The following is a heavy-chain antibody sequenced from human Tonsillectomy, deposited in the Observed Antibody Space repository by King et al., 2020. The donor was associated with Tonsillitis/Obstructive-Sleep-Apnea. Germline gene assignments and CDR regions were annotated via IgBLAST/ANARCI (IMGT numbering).Heavy chain of an antibody. Sequence: VQLVETGGGLVQPGGSLKLSCAASGFTFSGSAMHWVRPASGKGLEWVCRLRSKANSYATAYAAWVKGRFTISRDDSKNTAYLQMNSLKTEDTAVYYCLVVVAGYMDVWGKGTTVTVSS. D-gene: IGHD6-19*01. V-gene: IGHV3-73*01. CDR2: LRSKANSYAT. J-gene: IGHJ6*03. CDR3: LVVVAGYMDV. CDR1: GFTFSGSA.